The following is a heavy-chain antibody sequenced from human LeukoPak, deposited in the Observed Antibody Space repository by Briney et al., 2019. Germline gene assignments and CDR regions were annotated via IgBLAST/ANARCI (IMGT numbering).Heavy chain of an antibody. CDR2: INPNSGVT. J-gene: IGHJ6*02. Sequence: SVKVSCKASGYTFTSYGISWVRQAPGQGLEWMGWINPNSGVTDYAQKFQGRVTMTGDTSINTAYMELSSLRSDDTAMYSCARVYRALGYFYGMDVWGQGTTVTVSS. V-gene: IGHV1-2*02. D-gene: IGHD1-26*01. CDR3: ARVYRALGYFYGMDV. CDR1: GYTFTSYG.